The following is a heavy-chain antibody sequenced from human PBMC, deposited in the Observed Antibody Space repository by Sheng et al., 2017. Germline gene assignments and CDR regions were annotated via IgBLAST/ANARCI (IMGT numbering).Heavy chain of an antibody. J-gene: IGHJ4*02. CDR2: IYYSGST. Sequence: QLQLQESGPGLVQPSETLSLTCTVSGGSISSTSYYWVWIRQPPGKGLEWIGTIYYSGSTDYNASLQSRVTISLDTSKNQFSLKLSSVTAADTAVYYCARVSSGLDFWGQGTLVNVSS. V-gene: IGHV4-39*07. CDR3: ARVSSGLDF. CDR1: GGSISSTSYY. D-gene: IGHD6-19*01.